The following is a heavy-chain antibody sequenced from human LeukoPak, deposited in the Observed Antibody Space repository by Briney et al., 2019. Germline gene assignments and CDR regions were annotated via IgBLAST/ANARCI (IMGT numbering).Heavy chain of an antibody. CDR2: INHSGST. J-gene: IGHJ2*01. V-gene: IGHV4-34*01. CDR1: GGSFSGYY. CDR3: ARRADSSAPSGNRNNRWYFDL. Sequence: TSETLSLTCAVYGGSFSGYYWSWIRQPPGKGLEWIGEINHSGSTNYNPSLKSRVTISVDTSKNQFSLKLSSVTAADTAVYYCARRADSSAPSGNRNNRWYFDLWGRGTLVTVSS. D-gene: IGHD3-22*01.